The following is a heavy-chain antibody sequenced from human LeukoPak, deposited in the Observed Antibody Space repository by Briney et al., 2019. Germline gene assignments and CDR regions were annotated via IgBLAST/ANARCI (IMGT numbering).Heavy chain of an antibody. D-gene: IGHD1-26*01. V-gene: IGHV3-48*01. CDR2: ISSSSSTI. CDR1: GFTFSSYS. J-gene: IGHJ6*03. CDR3: ASAVGATSYYYYMDV. Sequence: PGGSLRLSCAASGFTFSSYSMNWVRQAPGKGLEWVSYISSSSSTIYYADSVKGRFTISRDNAKNSLYLQMNSLRAEDTAVYYCASAVGATSYYYYMDVWGKGTTVTVSS.